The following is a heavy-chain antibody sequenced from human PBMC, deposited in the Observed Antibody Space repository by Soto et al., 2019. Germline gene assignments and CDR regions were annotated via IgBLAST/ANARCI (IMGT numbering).Heavy chain of an antibody. Sequence: QVQLVQSGAEVKKPGSSVKVSCKASGGTFSSYTISWVRQAPGQGLEWMGRIIPILGIANYAQKFQGRVTXTXDXFTSTAYMELSSLRSEDTAVYYCARVGSGYAYYFDYWGQGTLVTVSS. CDR2: IIPILGIA. CDR1: GGTFSSYT. D-gene: IGHD5-12*01. CDR3: ARVGSGYAYYFDY. V-gene: IGHV1-69*02. J-gene: IGHJ4*02.